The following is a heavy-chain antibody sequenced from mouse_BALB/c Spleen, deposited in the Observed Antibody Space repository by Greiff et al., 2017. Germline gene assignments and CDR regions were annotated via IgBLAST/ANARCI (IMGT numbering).Heavy chain of an antibody. CDR2: ISSGSSTN. Sequence: EVQLVESGGGLVQPGGSRKLSCAASGFTFSSFGMHWVRQAPEKGLEWVAYISSGSSTNYYADTVKGRFTISRDNPKNTLFMQMTSLRSEDTAMYDCARGHYAMDYWGQGTSVTVSS. V-gene: IGHV5-17*02. J-gene: IGHJ4*01. CDR1: GFTFSSFG. CDR3: ARGHYAMDY.